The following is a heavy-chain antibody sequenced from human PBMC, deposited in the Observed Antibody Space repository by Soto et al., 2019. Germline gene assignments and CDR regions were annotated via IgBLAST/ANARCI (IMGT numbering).Heavy chain of an antibody. Sequence: QVQLVQSGAEVKKPGSSVKVSCKASGGTFSSYAISWVRQAPGQGLEWMGGIIPIFGTANYAQKFQGRVTITADESTSTAYMELSSLRSADTAVYYCARGEWDHGRCYGMDVWGRGTPVTVSS. CDR1: GGTFSSYA. CDR2: IIPIFGTA. D-gene: IGHD3-16*01. V-gene: IGHV1-69*12. CDR3: ARGEWDHGRCYGMDV. J-gene: IGHJ6*02.